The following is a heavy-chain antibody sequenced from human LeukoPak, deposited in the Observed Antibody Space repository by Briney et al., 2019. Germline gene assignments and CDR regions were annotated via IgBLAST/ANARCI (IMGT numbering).Heavy chain of an antibody. D-gene: IGHD6-6*01. Sequence: GASVKVSCKASGGTFSSYAISWVRQAPGQGLEWMGGIIPIFGTANYARKFQGRVTITADESTGTAYMELSSLRSEDTAVYYCARDQGEQLAVPYYYGMDVWGQGTTVTVSS. V-gene: IGHV1-69*13. CDR2: IIPIFGTA. CDR3: ARDQGEQLAVPYYYGMDV. CDR1: GGTFSSYA. J-gene: IGHJ6*02.